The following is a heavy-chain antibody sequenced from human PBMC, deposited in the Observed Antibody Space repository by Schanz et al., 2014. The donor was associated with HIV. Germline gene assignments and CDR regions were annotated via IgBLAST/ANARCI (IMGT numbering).Heavy chain of an antibody. J-gene: IGHJ4*02. CDR3: ARASRGGLPYTGGWYYFDL. D-gene: IGHD2-15*01. Sequence: QVQLQESGPGLVKPSQTLSLTCTVSGGSISSGDYYWSWIRQSPGKGLEWIGNINQSGSTTYNPSLKSRVTMSIDTSEPQFSLELTSVTAADTAVYYCARASRGGLPYTGGWYYFDLWGQGILVTVSS. CDR1: GGSISSGDYY. V-gene: IGHV4-30-4*08. CDR2: INQSGST.